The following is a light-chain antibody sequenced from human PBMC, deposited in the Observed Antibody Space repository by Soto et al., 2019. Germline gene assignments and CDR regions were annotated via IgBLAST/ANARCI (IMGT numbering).Light chain of an antibody. CDR1: QTINNW. Sequence: DIQMTQSPSTLSASVGDRVTITCRASQTINNWLAWYQQKPGKAPKFLIYDASSLKSGVPSRFSGSGSGTEFTLTISCLQPDDFATYYCQQYSFYSSFGQGTKVEIK. V-gene: IGKV1-5*01. CDR3: QQYSFYSS. CDR2: DAS. J-gene: IGKJ1*01.